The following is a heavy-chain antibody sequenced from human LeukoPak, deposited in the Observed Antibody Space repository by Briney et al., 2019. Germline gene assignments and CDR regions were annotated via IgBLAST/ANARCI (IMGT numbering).Heavy chain of an antibody. CDR3: ARGAYAPGP. CDR2: LKQDGSQT. V-gene: IGHV3-7*01. CDR1: GFTFSNYW. D-gene: IGHD2-2*01. J-gene: IGHJ5*02. Sequence: GGSLRLSCAASGFTFSNYWMSWVRQAPGRGLEWVANLKQDGSQTYYVDSVKGRFTISRDNAKSSLYVQMNSLRAEDTAVYYCARGAYAPGPWGQGTLVTVSS.